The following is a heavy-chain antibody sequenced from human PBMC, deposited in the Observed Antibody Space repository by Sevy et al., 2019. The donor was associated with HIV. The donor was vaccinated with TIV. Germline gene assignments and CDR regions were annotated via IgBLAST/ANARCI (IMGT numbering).Heavy chain of an antibody. D-gene: IGHD2-8*01. J-gene: IGHJ4*02. CDR2: IRSKAYGGTT. CDR3: TRVVVLMVYAISAFDY. Sequence: GGYLRLSCTASGFTFGDYAMSWFRQAPGKGLEWVGFIRSKAYGGTTEYAASVKGRFTISRDDSKSIAYLQMNSLKTEDTAVYYCTRVVVLMVYAISAFDYWGQGTLVTVSS. CDR1: GFTFGDYA. V-gene: IGHV3-49*03.